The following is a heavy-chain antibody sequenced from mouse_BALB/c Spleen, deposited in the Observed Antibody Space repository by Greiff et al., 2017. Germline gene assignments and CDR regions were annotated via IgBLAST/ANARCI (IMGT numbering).Heavy chain of an antibody. J-gene: IGHJ4*01. CDR2: IWAGGST. Sequence: VQLVESGPGLVAPSQSLSLTCTVSGFSLTSYGVHWVRQPPGKGLEWLGVIWAGGSTNYNSALMSRLSISKDNSKSQVFLKMNSLQTDDTAMYYCAGGSSSFYAMDYWGQGTAVTVSS. CDR3: AGGSSSFYAMDY. CDR1: GFSLTSYG. D-gene: IGHD1-1*01. V-gene: IGHV2-9*02.